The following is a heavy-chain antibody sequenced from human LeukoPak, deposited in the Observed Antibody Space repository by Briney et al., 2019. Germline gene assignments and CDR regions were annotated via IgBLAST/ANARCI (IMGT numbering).Heavy chain of an antibody. J-gene: IGHJ4*02. CDR2: INAYNGDT. D-gene: IGHD3-16*01. CDR1: GYTSTNYD. CDR3: ATEARRGEIEY. Sequence: ASVEVSCKASGYTSTNYDISWVRQAPGQGLEWMGWINAYNGDTNYAQKLQGRVSMTKDTSTSTAYMDVRNLRSDDTAVYYCATEARRGEIEYWGQGTLVTVSS. V-gene: IGHV1-18*01.